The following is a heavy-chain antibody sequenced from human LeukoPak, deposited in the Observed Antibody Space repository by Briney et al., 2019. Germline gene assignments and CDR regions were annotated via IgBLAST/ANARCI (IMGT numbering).Heavy chain of an antibody. CDR3: AHTTGAYSSYDPFDP. V-gene: IGHV2-5*02. CDR2: IYWDDDK. Sequence: SGPTLVKPTQTLTLTCTFSGFSLSASGVGVGWIRQPPGKALEWLALIYWDDDKRYSPSLKSRLTITKDTSKNQVLLTMTNMDPVDTATYYCAHTTGAYSSYDPFDPWGQGTLVTVSS. J-gene: IGHJ5*02. D-gene: IGHD5-12*01. CDR1: GFSLSASGVG.